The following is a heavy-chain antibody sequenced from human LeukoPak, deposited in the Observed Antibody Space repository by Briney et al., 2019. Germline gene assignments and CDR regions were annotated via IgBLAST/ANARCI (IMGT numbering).Heavy chain of an antibody. CDR3: ARDKGSYSAFDI. Sequence: SVKVSCKASGYTFTSYGISWVRQAPGQGLEWMGGIIPIFGTANYAQKFQGRVTITADESTSTAYMELSSLRSEDTAVYYCARDKGSYSAFDIWGQGTMVTVSS. D-gene: IGHD1-26*01. J-gene: IGHJ3*02. V-gene: IGHV1-69*13. CDR1: GYTFTSYG. CDR2: IIPIFGTA.